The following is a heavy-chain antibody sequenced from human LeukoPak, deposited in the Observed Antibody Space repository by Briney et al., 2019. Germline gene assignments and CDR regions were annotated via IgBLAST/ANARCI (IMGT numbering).Heavy chain of an antibody. CDR2: ISGSGGST. Sequence: GGSLRLSCAASGFTFSSYAMSWVRQAPGKGLEWVSAISGSGGSTYYADSVKGRFTISRDNSKNTLYPQMNSLRAEDTAVYYCAKDRAGYSFRYYYGMDVWGQGTTVTVSS. CDR3: AKDRAGYSFRYYYGMDV. CDR1: GFTFSSYA. D-gene: IGHD3-22*01. J-gene: IGHJ6*02. V-gene: IGHV3-23*01.